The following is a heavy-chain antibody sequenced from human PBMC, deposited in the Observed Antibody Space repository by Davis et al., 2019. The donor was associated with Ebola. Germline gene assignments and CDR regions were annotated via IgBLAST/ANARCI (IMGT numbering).Heavy chain of an antibody. CDR1: GGSFSGYY. CDR3: ARGLPRGYRVKSNWFDP. Sequence: SETLSLTCAVYGGSFSGYYWSWIRQPPGKGLEWIGEINHSGSTNYNPSLKSRVTISVDTSKNQFSLKLSSVTAADTAVYYCARGLPRGYRVKSNWFDPWGQGTLVTVSS. J-gene: IGHJ5*02. CDR2: INHSGST. D-gene: IGHD5-18*01. V-gene: IGHV4-34*01.